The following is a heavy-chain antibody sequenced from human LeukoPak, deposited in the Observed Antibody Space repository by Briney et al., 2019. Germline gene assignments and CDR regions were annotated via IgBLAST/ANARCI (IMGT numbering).Heavy chain of an antibody. Sequence: SETLSLTCTVSGGSISSSSYYWGWIRQPPGKGLEWIGSIYYSGSTYHNPSLKSRVTISVDTSKNQFSLKLSSVTAADTAVYYCARHHLLTNFDYWGQGTLVTVSS. CDR3: ARHHLLTNFDY. CDR2: IYYSGST. V-gene: IGHV4-39*01. J-gene: IGHJ4*02. CDR1: GGSISSSSYY. D-gene: IGHD3-9*01.